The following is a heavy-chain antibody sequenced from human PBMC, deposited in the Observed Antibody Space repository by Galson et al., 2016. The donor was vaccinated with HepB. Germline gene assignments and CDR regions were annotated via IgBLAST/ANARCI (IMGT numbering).Heavy chain of an antibody. Sequence: QSGAEVKKPGESLRISCKGSGYIFSSYWISWVRQMPGKGLEWMGRIDPSDSKTNYSPSFQGHVTISGDKSISTASLQWSSLRASDTAIYYCARHPFRIESDLVVDAFDLWGQGTMVTVSS. CDR3: ARHPFRIESDLVVDAFDL. J-gene: IGHJ3*01. CDR2: IDPSDSKT. V-gene: IGHV5-10-1*01. D-gene: IGHD2/OR15-2a*01. CDR1: GYIFSSYW.